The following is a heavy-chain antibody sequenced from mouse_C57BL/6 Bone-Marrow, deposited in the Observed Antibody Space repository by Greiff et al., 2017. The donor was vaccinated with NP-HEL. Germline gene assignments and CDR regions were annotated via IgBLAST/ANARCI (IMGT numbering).Heavy chain of an antibody. J-gene: IGHJ2*01. CDR2: ISDGGSYT. CDR3: ARGGWLPNY. Sequence: DVQLVESGGGLVKPGGSLKLSCAASGFTFSSYAMSWVRQTPEKRLEWVATISDGGSYTYYPDNLKGRFTISRDNAKNNLYLQMSHLKSEDTAMYYCARGGWLPNYWGQGTTLTVSS. D-gene: IGHD2-3*01. CDR1: GFTFSSYA. V-gene: IGHV5-4*01.